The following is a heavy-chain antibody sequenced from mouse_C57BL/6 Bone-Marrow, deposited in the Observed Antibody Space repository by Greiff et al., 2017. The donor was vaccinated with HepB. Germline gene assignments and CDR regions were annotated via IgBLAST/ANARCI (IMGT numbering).Heavy chain of an antibody. D-gene: IGHD1-1*01. V-gene: IGHV5-17*01. Sequence: EVKLMESGGGLVKPGGSLKLSCAASGFTFSDYGMHWVRQAPEKGLEWVAYISSGSSTIYYADTVKGRFTISRDNAKNTLFLQMTSLRSEDTAMYYCARVGGYYGSSPLYAMDYWGQGTSVTVSS. CDR3: ARVGGYYGSSPLYAMDY. CDR1: GFTFSDYG. CDR2: ISSGSSTI. J-gene: IGHJ4*01.